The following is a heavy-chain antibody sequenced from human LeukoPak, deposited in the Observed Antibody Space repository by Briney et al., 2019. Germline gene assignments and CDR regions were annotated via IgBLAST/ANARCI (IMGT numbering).Heavy chain of an antibody. J-gene: IGHJ6*03. CDR2: IKQDGSEK. V-gene: IGHV3-7*01. Sequence: GGSLRLSCAASGFTFGSYWMSWVRQAPGKGLEWVANIKQDGSEKYYVDSVKGRFTISRDNAENSLYLQMNSLRAEDTAVYYCARDSHYYYYMDVWGKGTTVTVSS. CDR3: ARDSHYYYYMDV. CDR1: GFTFGSYW.